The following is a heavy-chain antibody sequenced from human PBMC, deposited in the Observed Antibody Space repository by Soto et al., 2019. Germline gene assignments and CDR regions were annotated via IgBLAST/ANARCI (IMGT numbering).Heavy chain of an antibody. V-gene: IGHV4-39*01. CDR3: ARRVSSGRKDFDY. D-gene: IGHD6-19*01. Sequence: SETLSLTCTFSGGSISSSSYYWGWIRQPPGKGLEWIGSIYYSGSTYYNPSLKSRVTISVDTSKNQFSLKLSSVTAADTAVYYCARRVSSGRKDFDYWGQGTLVTVSS. CDR1: GGSISSSSYY. J-gene: IGHJ4*02. CDR2: IYYSGST.